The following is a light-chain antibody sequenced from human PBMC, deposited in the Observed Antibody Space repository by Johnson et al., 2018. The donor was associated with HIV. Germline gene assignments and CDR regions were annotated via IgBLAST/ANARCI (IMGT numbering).Light chain of an antibody. V-gene: IGLV1-51*01. CDR2: DSN. J-gene: IGLJ1*01. Sequence: QSVLTQPPSVSAAPGQKVTISCSGSSSNIGNNFVSWYQQLPGRAPKLLIYDSNKRPSGIPDRFSGSKSGTSATLGITGLQTGDEADYYCGTWDSSLSAHGFGTGTKVTV. CDR1: SSNIGNNF. CDR3: GTWDSSLSAHG.